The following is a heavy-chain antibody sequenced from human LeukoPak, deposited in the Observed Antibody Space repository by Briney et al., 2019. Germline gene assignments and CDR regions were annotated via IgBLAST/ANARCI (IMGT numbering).Heavy chain of an antibody. D-gene: IGHD3-22*01. J-gene: IGHJ4*02. Sequence: GASVKVSCKASGYTFTVHYLHWVRQAPGQGLEWVGWINPNIGDTNHAQKFQGRVTMTRDTSISTAYMELNRLTSDDTAVYYCAREGFYFDTGGSFDYWGQGTLVTVSS. CDR1: GYTFTVHY. CDR2: INPNIGDT. CDR3: AREGFYFDTGGSFDY. V-gene: IGHV1-2*02.